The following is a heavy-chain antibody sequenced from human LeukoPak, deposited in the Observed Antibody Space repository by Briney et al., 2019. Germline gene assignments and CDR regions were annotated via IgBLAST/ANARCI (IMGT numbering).Heavy chain of an antibody. Sequence: GASVKVSCKASVGTFSSYAISWVRQAPGQGLEWMGGIIPIFGTANYAQKFQGRVTITADESTSTAYMELSSLRSEDTAVYYCARGLGGYCSSTSCPFDYWGQGTLVTVSS. CDR1: VGTFSSYA. J-gene: IGHJ4*02. CDR3: ARGLGGYCSSTSCPFDY. V-gene: IGHV1-69*13. D-gene: IGHD2-2*01. CDR2: IIPIFGTA.